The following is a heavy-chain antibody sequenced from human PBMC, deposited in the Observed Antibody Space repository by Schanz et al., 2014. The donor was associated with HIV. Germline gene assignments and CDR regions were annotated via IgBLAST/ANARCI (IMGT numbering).Heavy chain of an antibody. J-gene: IGHJ6*02. Sequence: QVQLVQSGAEVTKPGASVKVSCEASRDTFTGYYVHWVRQAPGKGLEWMGWINPNSGGTKYAQKFQGRVTMTRDTSISXAFMELSSLRSDDTAVYYCARDTNFGLDVWGQGTTVTVSS. D-gene: IGHD2-8*01. CDR3: ARDTNFGLDV. CDR2: INPNSGGT. CDR1: RDTFTGYY. V-gene: IGHV1-2*02.